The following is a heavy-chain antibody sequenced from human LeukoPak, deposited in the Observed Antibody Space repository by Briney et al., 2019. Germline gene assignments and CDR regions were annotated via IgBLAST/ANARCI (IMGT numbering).Heavy chain of an antibody. J-gene: IGHJ6*03. CDR1: GFTFDDYG. CDR3: AREHSGYDFPGRDYYYMDV. Sequence: GGSLRLSCAASGFTFDDYGMSWVRQAPGKGLEWVSGINWNGGSTGYADSVKGRFTISRDNARNSLYLQMNSLRAEDTAVYYCAREHSGYDFPGRDYYYMDVWGKGTTVTVSS. D-gene: IGHD5-12*01. CDR2: INWNGGST. V-gene: IGHV3-20*04.